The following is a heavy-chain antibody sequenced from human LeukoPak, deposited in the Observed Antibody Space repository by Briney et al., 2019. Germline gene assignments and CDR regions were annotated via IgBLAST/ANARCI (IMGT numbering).Heavy chain of an antibody. CDR3: ARDRYDGSGFDY. V-gene: IGHV3-21*01. CDR2: ISSSSSYI. CDR1: GFTFSSYS. D-gene: IGHD3-10*01. Sequence: GGSPRLSCAASGFTFSSYSMNWVRQAPGKGLEWVSSISSSSSYIYYADSVKGRFTISRDNAKNSLYLQMNSLRAEDTAVYYCARDRYDGSGFDYWGQGTLVTVSS. J-gene: IGHJ4*02.